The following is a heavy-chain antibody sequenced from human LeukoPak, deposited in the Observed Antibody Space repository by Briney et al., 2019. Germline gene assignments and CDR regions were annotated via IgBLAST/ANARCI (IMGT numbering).Heavy chain of an antibody. CDR2: ISAYNGNT. Sequence: ASVKVSCKASGYTFTSYGISWVRQAPGQGLEWMGWISAYNGNTNYAQKLQGRVTMTTDTSTSTAYMELSSLRSEDTAVYYCAAALSPVDSSGLNGFAYWGQGTLVTVSS. CDR3: AAALSPVDSSGLNGFAY. J-gene: IGHJ4*02. CDR1: GYTFTSYG. D-gene: IGHD3-22*01. V-gene: IGHV1-18*01.